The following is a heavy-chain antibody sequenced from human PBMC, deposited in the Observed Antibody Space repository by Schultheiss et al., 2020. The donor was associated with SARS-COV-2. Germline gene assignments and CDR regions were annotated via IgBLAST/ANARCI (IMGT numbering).Heavy chain of an antibody. Sequence: ASVKVSCKVSGYTLTELSMHWVRQAPGQGLEWMGWISAYNGNTNYAQKLQGRVTMTTDTSTSTAYMELRSLRSDDTAVYYCARDLRRYCSSTSCYRFDPWGQGALVTVAS. CDR1: GYTLTELS. J-gene: IGHJ5*02. D-gene: IGHD2-2*02. CDR2: ISAYNGNT. V-gene: IGHV1-18*01. CDR3: ARDLRRYCSSTSCYRFDP.